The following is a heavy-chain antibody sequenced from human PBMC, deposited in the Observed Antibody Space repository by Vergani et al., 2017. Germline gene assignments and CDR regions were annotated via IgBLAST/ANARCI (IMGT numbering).Heavy chain of an antibody. CDR1: GGSITSGSFF. Sequence: QVQLHESGPGRVKPSQTLSLTCTVSGGSITSGSFFWSWIRQPAGKGLEWIGRIHSRGTTNYNPSLKSRVTLSVDPSKNQLSLRMTSVTAADTAVYYCARDSWTSDLSGVYCFDTWGQGTLVSVSA. J-gene: IGHJ5*02. D-gene: IGHD1-26*01. V-gene: IGHV4-61*02. CDR2: IHSRGTT. CDR3: ARDSWTSDLSGVYCFDT.